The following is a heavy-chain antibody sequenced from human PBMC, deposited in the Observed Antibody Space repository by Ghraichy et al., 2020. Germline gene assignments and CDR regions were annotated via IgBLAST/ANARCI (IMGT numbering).Heavy chain of an antibody. CDR1: GFTFSSSA. V-gene: IGHV1-58*01. D-gene: IGHD5-18*01. Sequence: SVKVSCKASGFTFSSSAVQWVRQARGQGLEWIGWIVVGIGNTNYAQKFQERVTITRDMSTSTAYMELSSLRSEDTAVYYCAADILQRWIQVWNYGMDVWGQGTTVSVSS. J-gene: IGHJ6*02. CDR3: AADILQRWIQVWNYGMDV. CDR2: IVVGIGNT.